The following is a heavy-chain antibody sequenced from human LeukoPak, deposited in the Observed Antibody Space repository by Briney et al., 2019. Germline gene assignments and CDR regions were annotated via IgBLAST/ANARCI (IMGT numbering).Heavy chain of an antibody. J-gene: IGHJ4*02. CDR1: GNSFSDYY. D-gene: IGHD3-10*01. CDR3: ARDEVYGSGCFYF. Sequence: GASLKVSCKPSGNSFSDYYIPWVRQAPGQGLEWMGWINPHIGGTKYAQKFQGRVTMTMDTSVTTASMELSSLTSDDTAIYYCARDEVYGSGCFYFWGQGTLVTVSS. V-gene: IGHV1-2*02. CDR2: INPHIGGT.